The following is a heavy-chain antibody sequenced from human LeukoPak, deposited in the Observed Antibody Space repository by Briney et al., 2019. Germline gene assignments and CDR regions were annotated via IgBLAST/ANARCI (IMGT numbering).Heavy chain of an antibody. CDR3: AKGLGYGDYYPKDY. V-gene: IGHV3-48*03. CDR1: GFAFNTYA. J-gene: IGHJ4*02. CDR2: ISTTATTI. Sequence: GGSLRLSCAASGFAFNTYAMNWVRQAPGKGLEWISYISTTATTIYYADSVKGRFTISRDNARKSVYLRMNSLRAEDTAVYYCAKGLGYGDYYPKDYWGQGTLVTVSS. D-gene: IGHD4-17*01.